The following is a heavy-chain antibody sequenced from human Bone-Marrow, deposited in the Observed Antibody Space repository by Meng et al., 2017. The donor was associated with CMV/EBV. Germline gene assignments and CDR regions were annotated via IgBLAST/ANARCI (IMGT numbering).Heavy chain of an antibody. J-gene: IGHJ6*02. CDR2: INHSGST. CDR1: GGSFSGYY. V-gene: IGHV4-34*01. D-gene: IGHD2-2*02. Sequence: SDTLSLTCAVYGGSFSGYYWSWIRQPPGKGLEWIGEINHSGSTNYNPSLKSRVTISVDTSKNQFSLKLSSVTAADTAVYYCARGLRYCSSTSCYRPYYYYYYGMDVWGQGTTVTVSS. CDR3: ARGLRYCSSTSCYRPYYYYYYGMDV.